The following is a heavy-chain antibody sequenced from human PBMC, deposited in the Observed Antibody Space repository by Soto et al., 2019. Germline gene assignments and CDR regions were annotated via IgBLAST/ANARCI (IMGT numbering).Heavy chain of an antibody. CDR1: GYTFTGYY. D-gene: IGHD2-15*01. Sequence: ASVKVSCKASGYTFTGYYMHWVLQAPGQGLEWMGWINPNSGGTNYAQKFQGRVTMPRETSISTAYMELSRLRSDDTAVYYCARDARDGYSHAFDIWGQGTMVTVSS. J-gene: IGHJ3*02. V-gene: IGHV1-2*02. CDR2: INPNSGGT. CDR3: ARDARDGYSHAFDI.